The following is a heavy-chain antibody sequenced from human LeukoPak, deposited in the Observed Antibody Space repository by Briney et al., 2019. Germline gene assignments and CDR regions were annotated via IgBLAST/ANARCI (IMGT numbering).Heavy chain of an antibody. J-gene: IGHJ4*02. D-gene: IGHD6-13*01. CDR1: GFTFSNYW. CDR2: MKEDGSEK. V-gene: IGHV3-7*01. CDR3: ASGRQLGY. Sequence: GGSLRLSCAASGFTFSNYWMSWVRQAPGKGLEWVANMKEDGSEKYYVDSVKGRFTISRDNARNSLYLQMNSLRAEDTAVYYCASGRQLGYWGQGTLVTVSS.